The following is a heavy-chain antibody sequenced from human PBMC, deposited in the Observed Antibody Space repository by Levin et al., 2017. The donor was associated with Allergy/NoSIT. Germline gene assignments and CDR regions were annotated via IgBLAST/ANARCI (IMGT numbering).Heavy chain of an antibody. CDR2: MNPNTGSA. CDR3: ARTDHYYAGSRTVDF. V-gene: IGHV1-8*01. D-gene: IGHD3-10*01. Sequence: PRASVKVSCKASGYPFTNYDINWVRQATGQGLEWMGWMNPNTGSAGYVQRFQGRVTMTRDTSTTTAYMELSSLTSEDTAVYYCARTDHYYAGSRTVDFWGQGTLVTVSS. CDR1: GYPFTNYD. J-gene: IGHJ4*02.